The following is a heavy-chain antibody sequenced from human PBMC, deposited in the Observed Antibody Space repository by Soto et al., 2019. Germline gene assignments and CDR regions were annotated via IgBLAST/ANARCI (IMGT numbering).Heavy chain of an antibody. J-gene: IGHJ4*02. D-gene: IGHD2-15*01. Sequence: QVQLQQWGAGLLKPSETLSLTCAVYGGSFSGYYWSWIRQPSGKGLEWIGEINHSGSTNYNPSLKSRVTIAVDTSKNQFSLKLSSVTAADTAVYYCARADCSGGSCYSPLTGDRGWLDYWGQGTLVTVSS. CDR2: INHSGST. CDR1: GGSFSGYY. V-gene: IGHV4-34*01. CDR3: ARADCSGGSCYSPLTGDRGWLDY.